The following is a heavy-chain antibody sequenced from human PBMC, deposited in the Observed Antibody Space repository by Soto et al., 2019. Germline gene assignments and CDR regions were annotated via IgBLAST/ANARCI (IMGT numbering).Heavy chain of an antibody. D-gene: IGHD6-19*01. CDR2: INHSGST. Sequence: SETLSLTCAVYGGSFSGYYWSWIRQPPGKGLEWIGEINHSGSTNYNPSLKSRVTISVDTSKNQFSLKLSSVTAADTAVYYCAREDGSSGWYQPYNWFDPWGQGTLVTVSS. CDR1: GGSFSGYY. V-gene: IGHV4-34*01. CDR3: AREDGSSGWYQPYNWFDP. J-gene: IGHJ5*02.